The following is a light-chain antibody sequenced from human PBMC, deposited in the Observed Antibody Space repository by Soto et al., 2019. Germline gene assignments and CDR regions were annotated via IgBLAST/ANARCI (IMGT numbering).Light chain of an antibody. CDR1: SSDVGGYNY. Sequence: QSVLTQPPSASGSPGQSVTISCTGTSSDVGGYNYVSWYQQHPGKAPKLMIYEVNRRPSGVPDRFSGSKSGNTASLTVSGLQAEYEADYYCSSYAGSNNFDVVFGGGTKLTVL. CDR2: EVN. J-gene: IGLJ2*01. V-gene: IGLV2-8*01. CDR3: SSYAGSNNFDVV.